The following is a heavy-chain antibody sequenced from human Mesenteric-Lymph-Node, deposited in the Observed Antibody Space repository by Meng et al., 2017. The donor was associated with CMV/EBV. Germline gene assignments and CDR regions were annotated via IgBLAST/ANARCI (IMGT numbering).Heavy chain of an antibody. Sequence: EVYMVGTRGGLVRPGGSLRLSCSPSGLNVRDKYMSWVRQTPGKGLEWVCIIYRGDNTYYIDSVKERFTVSRDNSKSTMYLQMNSLRGEDTAVYYCTGDSVSNPNLDYWVPGTLVTVSS. V-gene: IGHV3-66*01. D-gene: IGHD3-10*01. J-gene: IGHJ4*02. CDR2: IYRGDNT. CDR1: GLNVRDKY. CDR3: TGDSVSNPNLDY.